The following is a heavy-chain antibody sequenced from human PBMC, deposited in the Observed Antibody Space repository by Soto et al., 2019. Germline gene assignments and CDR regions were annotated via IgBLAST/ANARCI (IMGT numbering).Heavy chain of an antibody. Sequence: QVQLVQSGAEVKKPGSSVKVSCKASGGTFSSYAISWVRQAPGQGLEWMGGIIPIFGTANYAQKFQGRVRIPANESRSTAYRGLGSWGLEDRAVNYVAKWARIGRLPFAYWGKETWSPSPQ. V-gene: IGHV1-69*12. CDR1: GGTFSSYA. CDR2: IIPIFGTA. D-gene: IGHD1-26*01. CDR3: AKWARIGRLPFAY. J-gene: IGHJ4*01.